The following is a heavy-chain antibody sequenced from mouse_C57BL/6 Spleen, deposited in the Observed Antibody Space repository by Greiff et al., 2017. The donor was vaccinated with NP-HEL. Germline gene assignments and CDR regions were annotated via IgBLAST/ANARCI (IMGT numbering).Heavy chain of an antibody. J-gene: IGHJ4*01. Sequence: VQLQQSGPELVKPGASVKMSCKASGYTFTDYNMHWVKQSHGKSLEWIGYINPNNGGTSYNQKFKGKATLTVNKSSSTAYMELRSLTSEDSAVYYCARFYYYGSRGAMDYWGQGTSVTVSS. V-gene: IGHV1-22*01. CDR2: INPNNGGT. CDR1: GYTFTDYN. D-gene: IGHD1-1*01. CDR3: ARFYYYGSRGAMDY.